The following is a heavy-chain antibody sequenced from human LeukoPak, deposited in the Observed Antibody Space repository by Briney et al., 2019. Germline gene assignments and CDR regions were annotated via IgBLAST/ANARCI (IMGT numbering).Heavy chain of an antibody. J-gene: IGHJ6*03. D-gene: IGHD6-13*01. Sequence: GGSLRLSCAASGFTFSNYEMHWVRQAPGKGLEWVSYISSSGSTIYYADSVKGRFTISRDNAKNSLYLQMNSLRAEDTAVYYCAREGMGISYYMDVWGKGTTVTISS. CDR2: ISSSGSTI. CDR1: GFTFSNYE. V-gene: IGHV3-48*03. CDR3: AREGMGISYYMDV.